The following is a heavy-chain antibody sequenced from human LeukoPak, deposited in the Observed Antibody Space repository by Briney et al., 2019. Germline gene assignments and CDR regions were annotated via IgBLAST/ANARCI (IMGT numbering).Heavy chain of an antibody. V-gene: IGHV7-4-1*02. J-gene: IGHJ4*02. D-gene: IGHD5-24*01. CDR1: GYTFTSYA. CDR2: INTNTGNP. CDR3: ARNDYRDGYNYLDY. Sequence: ASVKVSCKASGYTFTSYAMNWVRQAPGQGLEWMGRINTNTGNPTYAQGFTGRFVFSLDTSVSTAYLQISSLKAEDTAVYYCARNDYRDGYNYLDYWGQGTLVTVSS.